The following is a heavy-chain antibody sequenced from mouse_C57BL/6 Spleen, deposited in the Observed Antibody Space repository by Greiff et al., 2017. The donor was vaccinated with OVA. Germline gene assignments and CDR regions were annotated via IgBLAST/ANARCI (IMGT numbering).Heavy chain of an antibody. Sequence: QVQLQQSGAELAKPGASVKLSCKASGYTFTSYWMHWVKQRPGQGLEWIGYINPSSGYTKYNQKFKDKATLTADKSSSTAYMQLSSLTYEDSAVYYCAREDYDYGWYFDVWGTGTTVTVSS. CDR1: GYTFTSYW. CDR3: AREDYDYGWYFDV. V-gene: IGHV1-7*01. D-gene: IGHD2-4*01. CDR2: INPSSGYT. J-gene: IGHJ1*03.